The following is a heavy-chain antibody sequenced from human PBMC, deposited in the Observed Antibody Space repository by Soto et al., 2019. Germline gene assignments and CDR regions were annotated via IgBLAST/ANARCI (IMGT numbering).Heavy chain of an antibody. J-gene: IGHJ4*02. V-gene: IGHV4-39*01. CDR2: VYYRGRS. CDR1: GGSVTNSSYY. D-gene: IGHD1-20*01. Sequence: PSETLSLTCTVSGGSVTNSSYYWGWIRQSPGKGLEWIGSVYYRGRSYSKSSVKSRVTISVDTSKNQFSLNLNSVTASDTAVYFCVSQRTNVITQAFLDYWGPGALGTVSS. CDR3: VSQRTNVITQAFLDY.